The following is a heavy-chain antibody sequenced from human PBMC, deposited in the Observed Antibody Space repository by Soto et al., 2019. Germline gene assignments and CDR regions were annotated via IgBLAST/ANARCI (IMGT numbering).Heavy chain of an antibody. J-gene: IGHJ4*02. CDR3: TRGGTRTTYWGLFDS. D-gene: IGHD7-27*01. CDR2: ISGDASST. Sequence: EVKVVESGGGLVQPGGSLRLSCAASGFTFSDNWMHWVSQPPGTGPVWVSRISGDASSTSYADSVKGRFTISRDSAKNTVYLQMDSLRVEDTAVYYCTRGGTRTTYWGLFDSWGQGTLVTVSS. CDR1: GFTFSDNW. V-gene: IGHV3-74*01.